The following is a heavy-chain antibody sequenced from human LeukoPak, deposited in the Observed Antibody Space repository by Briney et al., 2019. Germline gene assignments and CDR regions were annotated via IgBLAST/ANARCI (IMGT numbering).Heavy chain of an antibody. Sequence: AGGSLRLSCAASGFTVSSNYMSWVRQAPGKGLEWVSVIYSGGSTYYADSVKGRFTISRDNSKNTLYLQMNSLRAEDTAVYYCAKARGYSYGQAKMGYYYYGMDVWGQGTTVTVSS. V-gene: IGHV3-66*01. D-gene: IGHD5-18*01. J-gene: IGHJ6*02. CDR3: AKARGYSYGQAKMGYYYYGMDV. CDR2: IYSGGST. CDR1: GFTVSSNY.